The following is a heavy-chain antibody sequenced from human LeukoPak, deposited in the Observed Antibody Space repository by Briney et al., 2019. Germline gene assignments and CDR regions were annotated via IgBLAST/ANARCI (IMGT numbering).Heavy chain of an antibody. CDR1: GGSINGYY. J-gene: IGHJ4*02. D-gene: IGHD1-26*01. Sequence: SETLSLTYTVSGGSINGYYWSWIRQPPGKGLEWIGYVYYSGSNSYNPSLKSRVSLSVDTSKNQFSLRLTSVTAADTAVYYCAGSRSGSYSYFEDWGQGTLVTVSS. CDR2: VYYSGSN. V-gene: IGHV4-59*01. CDR3: AGSRSGSYSYFED.